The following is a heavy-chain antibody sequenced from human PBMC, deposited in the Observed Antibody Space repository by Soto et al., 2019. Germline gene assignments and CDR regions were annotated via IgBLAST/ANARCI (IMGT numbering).Heavy chain of an antibody. CDR2: IRSKANSYAT. Sequence: PGGSLRLSCAASGFTFSGSAMHWVRQASGKGLEWVGRIRSKANSYATAYAASVKGRFTISRDDSKNTAYLQMNSLKTEDTAVYYCTQYYDSSGYYSEYFQHWGQGTLVTVSS. D-gene: IGHD3-22*01. J-gene: IGHJ1*01. CDR1: GFTFSGSA. V-gene: IGHV3-73*01. CDR3: TQYYDSSGYYSEYFQH.